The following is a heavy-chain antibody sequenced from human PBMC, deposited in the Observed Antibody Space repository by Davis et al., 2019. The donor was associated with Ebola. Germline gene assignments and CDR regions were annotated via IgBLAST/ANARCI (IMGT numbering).Heavy chain of an antibody. CDR1: GFTFSSYW. D-gene: IGHD3-10*01. Sequence: GGSLRLSCAASGFTFSSYWMSWVRQAPGKGLEWVANIKQDGSEKYYVDSVKGRFTISRDNAKNSLYLQMNSLRAEDTAVYYCARVKRITMVRGVKAWFDPWGQGTLVTVSS. CDR3: ARVKRITMVRGVKAWFDP. CDR2: IKQDGSEK. J-gene: IGHJ5*02. V-gene: IGHV3-7*01.